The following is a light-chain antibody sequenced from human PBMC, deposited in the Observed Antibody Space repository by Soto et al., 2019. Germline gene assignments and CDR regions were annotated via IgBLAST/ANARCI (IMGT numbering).Light chain of an antibody. Sequence: QSALTQPPSASGSPGQSVTISCTGTSSDVGAYDFVSWFQQHPGKAPKLIIYQVTKRPSGVPYRFSGSKSGNTASLTVSGLQAEDEADYYCASWDDRLGAVIFGGGTKLTVL. CDR3: ASWDDRLGAVI. CDR2: QVT. J-gene: IGLJ2*01. CDR1: SSDVGAYDF. V-gene: IGLV2-8*01.